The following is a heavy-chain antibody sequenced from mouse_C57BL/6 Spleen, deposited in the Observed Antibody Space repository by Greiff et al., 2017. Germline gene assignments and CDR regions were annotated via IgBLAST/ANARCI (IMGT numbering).Heavy chain of an antibody. CDR1: GFSLTSYG. Sequence: VQGVESGPGLVQPSQSLSITCTVSGFSLTSYGVHWVRQSPGKGLEWLGVIWRGGSTDSNAAFMSRLSITKDNSKSQVFFKMNSLQADDTAIYYCAKRDDYEKNAMDYWGQGTSVTVSS. CDR3: AKRDDYEKNAMDY. CDR2: IWRGGST. V-gene: IGHV2-5*01. D-gene: IGHD2-4*01. J-gene: IGHJ4*01.